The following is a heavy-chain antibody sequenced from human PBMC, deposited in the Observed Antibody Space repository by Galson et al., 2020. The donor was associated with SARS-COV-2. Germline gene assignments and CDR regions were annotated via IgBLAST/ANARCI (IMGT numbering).Heavy chain of an antibody. Sequence: SLKISCAASGFTFSSYAMHWVRQAPGKGLEWVAVISYDGSNKYYADSVKGRFTISRDNSKNTLYLQMNSLRAEDTAVYYCARDLVVVAATPMDVWGQGTTVTVSS. V-gene: IGHV3-30-3*01. CDR3: ARDLVVVAATPMDV. CDR1: GFTFSSYA. J-gene: IGHJ6*02. D-gene: IGHD2-15*01. CDR2: ISYDGSNK.